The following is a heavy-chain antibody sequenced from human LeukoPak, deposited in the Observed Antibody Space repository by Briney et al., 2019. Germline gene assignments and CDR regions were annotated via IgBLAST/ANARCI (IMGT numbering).Heavy chain of an antibody. CDR1: GGSFSGYH. V-gene: IGHV4-34*01. Sequence: SETLSLTCGVHGGSFSGYHWSWLRQPPGKGLEWIGEINHSGSTNYNSSLKSRVTISVDTSKNQFSLKLSSVTAADTAVYYCARSSNLAYTWFDPWGQGTLVTVSS. CDR2: INHSGST. D-gene: IGHD2-2*01. J-gene: IGHJ5*02. CDR3: ARSSNLAYTWFDP.